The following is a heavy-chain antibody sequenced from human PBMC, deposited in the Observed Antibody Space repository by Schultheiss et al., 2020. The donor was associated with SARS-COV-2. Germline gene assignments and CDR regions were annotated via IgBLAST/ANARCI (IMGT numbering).Heavy chain of an antibody. D-gene: IGHD3-10*01. Sequence: ASVKVSCKASGGTFSSYAISWVRQATGQGLEWMGWMNPNSGNTGYAQKFQGRVTMTRNTSISTAYMELSSLRSEDTAVYYCARVGLKTMVRGVIKYWFDPWGQGTLVTVSS. CDR3: ARVGLKTMVRGVIKYWFDP. CDR1: GGTFSSYA. V-gene: IGHV1-8*02. CDR2: MNPNSGNT. J-gene: IGHJ5*02.